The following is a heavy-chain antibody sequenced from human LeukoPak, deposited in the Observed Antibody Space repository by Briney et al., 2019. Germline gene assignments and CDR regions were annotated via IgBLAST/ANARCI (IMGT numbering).Heavy chain of an antibody. V-gene: IGHV1-18*01. Sequence: GASVKVSCKASGYTLTSYGISWVRQAPGQGLEWMGWISAYNGNTNYAQKLQGRVTMTTDTSTSTAYMELRSLRSDDTAVYYCARDRGAQYSSSSVSVDYWGQGTLVTVSS. J-gene: IGHJ4*02. CDR1: GYTLTSYG. CDR3: ARDRGAQYSSSSVSVDY. CDR2: ISAYNGNT. D-gene: IGHD6-6*01.